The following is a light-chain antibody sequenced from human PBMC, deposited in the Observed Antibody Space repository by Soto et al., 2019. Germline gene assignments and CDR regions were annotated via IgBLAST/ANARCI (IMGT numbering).Light chain of an antibody. J-gene: IGKJ4*01. CDR1: QSISSW. Sequence: DIQMTQSPSTLSASVGDRVTITCRASQSISSWLAWYQQKPGKAPKLLIYKASSLESGVPSRFSGSGSGTEFTLTISSLQTDDSATYYCQQYNIYPLTFGGGTKVEIK. CDR3: QQYNIYPLT. CDR2: KAS. V-gene: IGKV1-5*03.